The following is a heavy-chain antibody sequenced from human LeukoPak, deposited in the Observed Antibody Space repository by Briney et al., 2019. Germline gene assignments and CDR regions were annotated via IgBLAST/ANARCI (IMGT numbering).Heavy chain of an antibody. Sequence: SETLSLTYTVSGVSIRSSSYYWGWIRQPPGKGLEWIASIYYSGSTYYNPSLKSRVTISVDTSKNQFSLRLSSVTAADTAVYYCASNWGGDEYYFDYWGQGSLVTVSS. CDR2: IYYSGST. D-gene: IGHD7-27*01. V-gene: IGHV4-39*01. CDR3: ASNWGGDEYYFDY. CDR1: GVSIRSSSYY. J-gene: IGHJ4*02.